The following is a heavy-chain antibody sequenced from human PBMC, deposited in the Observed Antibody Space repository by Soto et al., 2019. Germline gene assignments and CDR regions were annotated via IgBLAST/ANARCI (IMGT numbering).Heavy chain of an antibody. V-gene: IGHV4-59*01. Sequence: QVQLQESGPGLVKPSETLSLTCTVSGGSISSYYWSWIRQPPGKGLEWIGYIYYSGSTNYNPSLKSRVSISVDTSKNQCSLKLSSVTAADTAVYYCARRIQHYYGMDVWGQGTTVTVSS. CDR3: ARRIQHYYGMDV. CDR1: GGSISSYY. J-gene: IGHJ6*02. D-gene: IGHD5-18*01. CDR2: IYYSGST.